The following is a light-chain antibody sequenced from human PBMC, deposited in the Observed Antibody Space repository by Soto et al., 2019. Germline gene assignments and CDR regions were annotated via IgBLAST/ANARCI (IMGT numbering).Light chain of an antibody. CDR3: QHYGSSRWT. CDR1: QSVSSTY. V-gene: IGKV3-20*01. Sequence: EIVLTQSPGTLSLSPGERATLSYRASQSVSSTYLAWYQQKPGQAPRLLIYGASSRATGIPDRFSGSGSGTDFTLTISRLEPEDFAVYYCQHYGSSRWTFGQGTRVDI. CDR2: GAS. J-gene: IGKJ1*01.